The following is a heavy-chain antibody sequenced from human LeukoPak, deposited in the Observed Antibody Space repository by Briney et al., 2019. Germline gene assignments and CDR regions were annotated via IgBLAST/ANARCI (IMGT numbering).Heavy chain of an antibody. CDR3: ARGLSAAASRNYFDY. Sequence: GGSLRLSCAASGFTVRSNYMSWVRQAPGKGLEWVSVIYSGGSTYYADSVKGRFTISRDNSKNTLYLQMNSLRAEDTAVYYCARGLSAAASRNYFDYWGQGTLVTVSS. CDR2: IYSGGST. J-gene: IGHJ4*02. V-gene: IGHV3-53*01. D-gene: IGHD6-13*01. CDR1: GFTVRSNY.